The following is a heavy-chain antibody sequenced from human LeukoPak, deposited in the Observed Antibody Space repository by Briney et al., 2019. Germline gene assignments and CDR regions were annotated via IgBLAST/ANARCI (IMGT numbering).Heavy chain of an antibody. J-gene: IGHJ4*02. CDR2: ISSSGSTI. D-gene: IGHD3-10*01. CDR1: GFTFSDYY. V-gene: IGHV3-11*01. CDR3: AREALLWFGEKYYFDY. Sequence: GGSLRLSCAASGFTFSDYYMSWIRQAPGKGLEWVSYISSSGSTIYYADSVKGRFTISRDNAKNSLYLQMNSLRAEDTAVYYCAREALLWFGEKYYFDYWGQGTLVTVSS.